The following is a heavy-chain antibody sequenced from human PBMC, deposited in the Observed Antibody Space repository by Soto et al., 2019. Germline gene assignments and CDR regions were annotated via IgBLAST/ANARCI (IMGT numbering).Heavy chain of an antibody. V-gene: IGHV4-31*03. CDR3: AKDGAGAYGRGWFGP. J-gene: IGHJ5*02. CDR2: IYHSGST. CDR1: GDSIRRGGYY. D-gene: IGHD2-21*01. Sequence: QVQLQESGPGLVKPSQTLSLTCTVSGDSIRRGGYYWNWIRQHPRKGLEWIGYIYHSGSTNYNPSLNNSVTISVDTSKNQLSLELTNVTAAVTAVYYCAKDGAGAYGRGWFGPWGQGILVTVSS.